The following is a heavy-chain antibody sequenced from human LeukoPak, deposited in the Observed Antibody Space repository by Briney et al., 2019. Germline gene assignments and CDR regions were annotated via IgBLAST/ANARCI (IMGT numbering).Heavy chain of an antibody. V-gene: IGHV3-53*01. D-gene: IGHD6-19*01. CDR1: GFTVSSNY. CDR2: IYSGGST. CDR3: ARNIAVAGIAEYFQH. Sequence: GGSLRLSCAASGFTVSSNYMSWVRQAPGKGLEWVSVIYSGGSTYYADSVKGRFTISRDNSKNTLYLQMNSLRAEDAAVYYCARNIAVAGIAEYFQHWGQGTLVTVSS. J-gene: IGHJ1*01.